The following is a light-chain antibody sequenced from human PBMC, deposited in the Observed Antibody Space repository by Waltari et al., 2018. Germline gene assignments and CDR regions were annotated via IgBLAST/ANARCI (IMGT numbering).Light chain of an antibody. CDR2: GAS. CDR1: QIITNNY. V-gene: IGKV3-20*01. CDR3: QQYANSPLT. Sequence: EIVLTQSPGAMSLSPGGRATLSCRATQIITNNYLAWYQQKPGQAPRLLIFGASNRATGIPDRFTGRGSGTDFTLTIYGLEPEDSAVYYCQQYANSPLTFGGGATVAIK. J-gene: IGKJ4*01.